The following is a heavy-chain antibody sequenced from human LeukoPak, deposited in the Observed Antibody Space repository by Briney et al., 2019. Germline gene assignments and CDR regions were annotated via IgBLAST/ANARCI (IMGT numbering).Heavy chain of an antibody. J-gene: IGHJ4*02. CDR2: ITPMFGTP. CDR3: ARWAAPRESGGDFWSGPFDY. Sequence: ASVKVSCKASGYTFTSYGISWVRQAPGQGPEWMGGITPMFGTPKNAQKFQGRVTLSADESATTVYMELTNLRLEDTAVYYCARWAAPRESGGDFWSGPFDYWGQGTLVTVSS. D-gene: IGHD3-3*01. CDR1: GYTFTSYG. V-gene: IGHV1-69*13.